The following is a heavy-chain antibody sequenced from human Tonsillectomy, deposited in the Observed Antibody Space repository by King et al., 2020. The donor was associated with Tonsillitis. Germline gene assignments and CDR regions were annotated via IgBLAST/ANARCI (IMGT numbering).Heavy chain of an antibody. CDR1: GFTFTKYA. V-gene: IGHV3-23*04. Sequence: VQLVESGGGLVQPGGSLRLSCAGSGFTFTKYAMSWVRQAPGKGLEWVSVVSGSGGSTYYADSVKGRFTISRDNSMKTLYLQMNSLRAEDTAVYYCAMAWGSGSYYNPFDYWGQGTLVTVSS. CDR2: VSGSGGST. D-gene: IGHD3-10*01. CDR3: AMAWGSGSYYNPFDY. J-gene: IGHJ4*02.